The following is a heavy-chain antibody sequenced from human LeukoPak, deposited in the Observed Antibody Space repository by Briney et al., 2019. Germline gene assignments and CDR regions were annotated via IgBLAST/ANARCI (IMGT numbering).Heavy chain of an antibody. CDR3: ATLRGASTAVFDS. J-gene: IGHJ4*02. CDR2: INHSGST. V-gene: IGHV4-34*01. D-gene: IGHD2-21*02. Sequence: SETLSLTCAVYGGSFSGYYWSWIRQPPGKGLEWIGEINHSGSTNYNPSLKSRVTISVDTSKNQFSLKLSSVTAAGTALYYCATLRGASTAVFDSWGQGTLVTVSS. CDR1: GGSFSGYY.